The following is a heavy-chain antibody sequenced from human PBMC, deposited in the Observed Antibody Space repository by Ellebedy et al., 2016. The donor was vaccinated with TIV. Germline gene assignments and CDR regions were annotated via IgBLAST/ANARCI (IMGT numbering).Heavy chain of an antibody. CDR3: ARDKLQNAVAGSNFDY. V-gene: IGHV3-7*01. J-gene: IGHJ4*02. D-gene: IGHD6-19*01. Sequence: GGSLRLXCAASGFTFSSYWMSWVRQAPGKGLEWVANIKQDGSEQYYVDSMKGRFTISRDNAKNSLFLQMNSLRAEDTAVYYCARDKLQNAVAGSNFDYWGQGALVTVSS. CDR1: GFTFSSYW. CDR2: IKQDGSEQ.